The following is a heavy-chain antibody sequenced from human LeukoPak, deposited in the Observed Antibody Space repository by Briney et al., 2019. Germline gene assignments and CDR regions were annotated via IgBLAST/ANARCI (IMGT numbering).Heavy chain of an antibody. CDR3: ASHLGGVLGYRVGQFDY. CDR2: ISAYNGNT. J-gene: IGHJ4*02. CDR1: GYTFTSYG. V-gene: IGHV1-18*01. Sequence: ASVKVSCKASGYTFTSYGISWVRQAPGQGLEWMGWISAYNGNTNYAQKLQGRVTMTTDTSTSTAYMELRSLRSDDTAVYYCASHLGGVLGYRVGQFDYWGQGTLVTVSS. D-gene: IGHD6-13*01.